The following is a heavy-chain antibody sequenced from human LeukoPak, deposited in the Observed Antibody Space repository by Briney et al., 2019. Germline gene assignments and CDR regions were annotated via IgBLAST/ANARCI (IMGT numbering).Heavy chain of an antibody. J-gene: IGHJ5*02. D-gene: IGHD3-10*01. CDR3: ARGGYYGSGNDFRFDP. Sequence: SGTLCLTCTVSGGAISGYYCGGIRHCPGEGLECVGDIHYTGSTNYNPSLKSRVTISVETSKNQYSLKLKSVTAADTAVYYCARGGYYGSGNDFRFDPWGQGTLVTVSS. CDR1: GGAISGYY. CDR2: IHYTGST. V-gene: IGHV4-59*01.